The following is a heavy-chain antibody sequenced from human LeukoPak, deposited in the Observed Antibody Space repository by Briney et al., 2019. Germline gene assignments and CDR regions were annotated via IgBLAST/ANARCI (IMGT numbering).Heavy chain of an antibody. D-gene: IGHD5-12*01. CDR3: ARGVATNRYYFDY. CDR2: INAGNGNT. CDR1: GCTFTSYA. V-gene: IGHV1-3*01. J-gene: IGHJ4*02. Sequence: ASVKVSCKASGCTFTSYAMHWVRQAPGQRLEWMGWINAGNGNTKYSQKFQGRVTITRDTSASTAYMELSSLRSGDTAVYSCARGVATNRYYFDYWGQGTLVTVSS.